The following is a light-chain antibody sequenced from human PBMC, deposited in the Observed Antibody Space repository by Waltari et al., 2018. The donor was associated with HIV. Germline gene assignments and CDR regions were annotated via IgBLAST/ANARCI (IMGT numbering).Light chain of an antibody. CDR2: WAS. CDR3: QQYSITPVT. Sequence: DIVMTQSPDSLAVSLGERATMNCKSSQSVLYSSNNKNYLAWYQQKPGQPPNLLIYWASTRESGVPDRFSCSWSATDFTLTISSLQAEDVAVYYCQQYSITPVTFGQGTKLEIK. J-gene: IGKJ2*01. CDR1: QSVLYSSNNKNY. V-gene: IGKV4-1*01.